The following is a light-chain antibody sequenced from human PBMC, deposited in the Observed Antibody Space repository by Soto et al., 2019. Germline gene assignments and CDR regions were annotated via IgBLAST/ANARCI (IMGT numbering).Light chain of an antibody. J-gene: IGLJ1*01. V-gene: IGLV2-14*01. CDR1: SSDVGGYHY. CDR2: DVS. Sequence: QSALPQPASVSGSPGQSITISCTGTSSDVGGYHYVSWYQQHPGKAPKLMIYDVSNRPSGVSNRFSGSKSGNTASLTISGLQAEDEADDYCSSDTSSSTLLYVFGTGTKLTVL. CDR3: SSDTSSSTLLYV.